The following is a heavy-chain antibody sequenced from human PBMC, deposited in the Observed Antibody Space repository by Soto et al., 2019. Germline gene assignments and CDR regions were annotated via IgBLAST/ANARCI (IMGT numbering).Heavy chain of an antibody. CDR3: ARAEIAAADCFQH. D-gene: IGHD6-13*01. Sequence: SVKVSCKASGGTFSSYAISWVRQAPGQGLEWMGGVIPIFGTANYAQKFQGRVTITADESTSTAYMELSSLRSEDTAVYYCARAEIAAADCFQHWGQGTLVTVSS. CDR1: GGTFSSYA. J-gene: IGHJ1*01. V-gene: IGHV1-69*13. CDR2: VIPIFGTA.